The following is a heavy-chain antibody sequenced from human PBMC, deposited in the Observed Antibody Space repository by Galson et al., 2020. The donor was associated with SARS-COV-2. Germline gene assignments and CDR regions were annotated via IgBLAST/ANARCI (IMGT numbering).Heavy chain of an antibody. V-gene: IGHV1-69*06. D-gene: IGHD3-22*01. CDR1: GGTFSSYA. Sequence: KISCKASGGTFSSYAISWVRQAPGQGLEWMGGIIPIFGTANYAQKFQGRVTITADKSTSTAYMELSSLRSEDTAVYYCAREGNYYDSSGYYSNWYFDLWGRGTLVTVSS. J-gene: IGHJ2*01. CDR2: IIPIFGTA. CDR3: AREGNYYDSSGYYSNWYFDL.